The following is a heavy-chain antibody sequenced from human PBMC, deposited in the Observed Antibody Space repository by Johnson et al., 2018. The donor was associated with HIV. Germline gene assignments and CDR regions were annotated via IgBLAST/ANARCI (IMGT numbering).Heavy chain of an antibody. CDR2: LWKDGSHQ. Sequence: VQLVESGGGVVQPGRSLRLSCAVSGFTVSNYGMHWVRQAPGKGLAWVAVLWKDGSHQCYVASVQGRFPISRDNAKNSLYLQMNSLRAEDTAMYYCAKSTQASIVRESGPYGAFHIWGQGTMVTVSS. D-gene: IGHD3-10*01. CDR3: AKSTQASIVRESGPYGAFHI. V-gene: IGHV3-33*03. J-gene: IGHJ3*02. CDR1: GFTVSNYG.